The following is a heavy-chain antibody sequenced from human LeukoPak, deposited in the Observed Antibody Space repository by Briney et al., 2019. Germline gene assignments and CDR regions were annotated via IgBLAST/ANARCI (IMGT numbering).Heavy chain of an antibody. CDR3: ARDLVRGYFDWSGWGTRPSSPVDY. D-gene: IGHD3-9*01. J-gene: IGHJ4*02. CDR1: GFTFSDYY. V-gene: IGHV3-11*01. Sequence: GGSLRLSCAASGFTFSDYYMSWIRQAPGKGLEWVSYISSSGSTIYYADSVKGRFTISRDNAKNSLYLQMNSLRAEDTAVYYCARDLVRGYFDWSGWGTRPSSPVDYWGQGTLVTVSS. CDR2: ISSSGSTI.